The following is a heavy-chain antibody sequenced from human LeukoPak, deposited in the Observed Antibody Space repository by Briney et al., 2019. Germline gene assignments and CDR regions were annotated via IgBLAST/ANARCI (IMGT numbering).Heavy chain of an antibody. CDR1: GGTFSSYA. J-gene: IGHJ4*02. V-gene: IGHV1-69*05. CDR3: ARAQSYWNDHQVGDY. D-gene: IGHD1-1*01. CDR2: IIPIFGTA. Sequence: SVKVSCKASGGTFSSYAISWVRQAPGQGLEWMGGIIPIFGTANYAQKLQGRVTMTTDTSTSTAYMELRSLRADDTAVYYCARAQSYWNDHQVGDYWGQGTLVTVSS.